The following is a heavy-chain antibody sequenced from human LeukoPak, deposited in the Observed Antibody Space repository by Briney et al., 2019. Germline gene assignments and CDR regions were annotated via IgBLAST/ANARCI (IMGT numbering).Heavy chain of an antibody. Sequence: SVKVSCKASGGTFSSYAISWVRQAPGQGLEWMGGIIPIFGTANYAQKFQGRVTITADESASTAYMELSSLRSEDTAVYYCARVGLAVAGTRFDYWGQGTLVTVSS. V-gene: IGHV1-69*13. J-gene: IGHJ4*02. CDR3: ARVGLAVAGTRFDY. CDR1: GGTFSSYA. CDR2: IIPIFGTA. D-gene: IGHD6-19*01.